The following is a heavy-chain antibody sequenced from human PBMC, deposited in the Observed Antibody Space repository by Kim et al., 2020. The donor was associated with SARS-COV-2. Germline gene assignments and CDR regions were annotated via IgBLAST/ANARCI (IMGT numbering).Heavy chain of an antibody. Sequence: GESLKISCKGSGYSFTSYWISWVRQMPGKGLEWMGRIDPSDSYTNYSPSFQGHVTISADKSISTAYLQWSSLKASDTAMYYCARNLYYYDSSGYYLIDDYWGQGTLVTVSS. J-gene: IGHJ4*02. D-gene: IGHD3-22*01. CDR3: ARNLYYYDSSGYYLIDDY. CDR1: GYSFTSYW. CDR2: IDPSDSYT. V-gene: IGHV5-10-1*01.